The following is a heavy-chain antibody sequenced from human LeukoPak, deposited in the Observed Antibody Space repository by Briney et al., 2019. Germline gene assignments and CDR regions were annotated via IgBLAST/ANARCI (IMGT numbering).Heavy chain of an antibody. J-gene: IGHJ4*02. Sequence: SETLSLTCTVSGGSISSYYWSWIRQPPGKGLEWIGYIYYSGSTNYNPSLKSRVTISVDTSKNQFSLKLSSVTAADTAVYYCARDRGAAAGFDYWGQETLVTVSS. D-gene: IGHD6-13*01. CDR2: IYYSGST. CDR1: GGSISSYY. V-gene: IGHV4-59*01. CDR3: ARDRGAAAGFDY.